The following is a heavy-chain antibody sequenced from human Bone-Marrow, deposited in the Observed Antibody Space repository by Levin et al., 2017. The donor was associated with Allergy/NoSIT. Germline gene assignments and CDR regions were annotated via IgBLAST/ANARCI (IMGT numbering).Heavy chain of an antibody. CDR3: ARAPRPSSSSWFDY. CDR1: GFTFSSHW. CDR2: INQDGSAK. V-gene: IGHV3-7*01. J-gene: IGHJ4*02. D-gene: IGHD6-13*01. Sequence: PGGSLRLSCAASGFTFSSHWMSWVRQAAGKGLEWVANINQDGSAKYYVDSVKGRFTISRDNAKNSLYLQMNSLRAEDTAVYYCARAPRPSSSSWFDYWGQGTLVTVSS.